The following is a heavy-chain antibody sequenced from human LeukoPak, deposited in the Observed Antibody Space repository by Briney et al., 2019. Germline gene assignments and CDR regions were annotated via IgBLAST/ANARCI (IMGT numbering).Heavy chain of an antibody. V-gene: IGHV1-24*01. CDR2: FDPEDGET. CDR3: AVLWFGELLRYFDY. CDR1: GYTFTGYY. Sequence: GASVTVSFKSSGYTFTGYYMHWVRQAPGKGLEWMGGFDPEDGETIYAQKFQGRVTMTEDTSTDTAYMELSSLRSEDTAVYYCAVLWFGELLRYFDYWGQGTLVTVSS. D-gene: IGHD3-10*01. J-gene: IGHJ4*02.